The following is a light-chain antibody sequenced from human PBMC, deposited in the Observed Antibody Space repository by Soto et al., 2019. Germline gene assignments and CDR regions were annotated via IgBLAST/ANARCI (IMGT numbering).Light chain of an antibody. Sequence: QAVVTQEPSLTVSPGGTVTLTGGSSTGAVTSGHYPFWFQQKPGQAPRTLISDTSNKHSWTPARFSGSLLGGKAALTLSGALPEDEAEYYCFLSYSDFRVFGGGTKVTVL. J-gene: IGLJ2*01. CDR1: TGAVTSGHY. CDR2: DTS. V-gene: IGLV7-46*01. CDR3: FLSYSDFRV.